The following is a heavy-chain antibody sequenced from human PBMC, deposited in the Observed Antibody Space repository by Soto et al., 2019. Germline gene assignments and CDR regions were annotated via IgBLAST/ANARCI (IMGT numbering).Heavy chain of an antibody. V-gene: IGHV1-58*01. CDR1: GFTFSSSI. J-gene: IGHJ2*01. D-gene: IGHD4-17*01. CDR3: AAPDFGDYWYFDL. CDR2: IVVGSGHT. Sequence: QMQLVQSGPEVKKPGTSVKVSCKASGFTFSSSIVQWVRQARGQRLEWIGWIVVGSGHTNYEQKFQERVTMTRDMSTSTAYMELSSLRSEDTAVYYCAAPDFGDYWYFDLWGRGTLVTVSS.